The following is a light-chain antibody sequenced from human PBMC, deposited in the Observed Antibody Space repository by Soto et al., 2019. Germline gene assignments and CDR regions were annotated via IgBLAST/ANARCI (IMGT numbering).Light chain of an antibody. V-gene: IGKV1-5*01. CDR2: DAS. Sequence: DIQMTQSPSTLSASVGDRVTFTCRASQSISNWLAWYQQKPGKAPKLLIYDASRLEREVPSRFSGSGSGTEFTLTINSLQPDDFAIYYCQHYDSYPWTFGQGTIVEI. J-gene: IGKJ1*01. CDR1: QSISNW. CDR3: QHYDSYPWT.